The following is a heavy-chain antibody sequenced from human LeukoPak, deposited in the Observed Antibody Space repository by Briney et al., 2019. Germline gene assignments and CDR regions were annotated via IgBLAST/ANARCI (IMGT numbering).Heavy chain of an antibody. V-gene: IGHV4-61*08. Sequence: SETLSLTCTVSGGSISSGDYYWSWIRQPPGKGLEWIGYIYYSGSTNYNPSLKSRVTISVDTSKNQFSLKLSSVTAADTAVYYCARVRGKGLLDYWGQGTLVTVSS. D-gene: IGHD2-21*01. CDR2: IYYSGST. J-gene: IGHJ4*02. CDR1: GGSISSGDYY. CDR3: ARVRGKGLLDY.